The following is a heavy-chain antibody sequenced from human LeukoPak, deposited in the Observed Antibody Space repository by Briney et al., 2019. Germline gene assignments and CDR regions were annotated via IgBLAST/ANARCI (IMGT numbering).Heavy chain of an antibody. CDR1: GGSISSSNW. Sequence: SETLSLTCAVSGGSISSSNWWSWVRQPLGKGLEWIGEIYHSGSTNYNPSLKSRVTISVDKSKNQFSLKLSSVTAADTAVYYCARRDYYDSTGYYVYWGQGTLVTVSS. CDR2: IYHSGST. V-gene: IGHV4-4*02. CDR3: ARRDYYDSTGYYVY. D-gene: IGHD3-22*01. J-gene: IGHJ4*02.